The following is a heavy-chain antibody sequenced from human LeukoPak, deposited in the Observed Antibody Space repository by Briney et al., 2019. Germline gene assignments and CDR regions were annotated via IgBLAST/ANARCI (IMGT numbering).Heavy chain of an antibody. CDR3: AKALRGTMGVFDI. CDR1: GFTVSSNY. Sequence: PGGSLRLSCAASGFTVSSNYMSWVRQAPGKGVEWVSLIYSGGSTYYADSVKGRFTISRDNSKNTVYLQMNSLRAEDTAVYYCAKALRGTMGVFDIWGQGTMVSVSS. D-gene: IGHD1-26*01. V-gene: IGHV3-53*01. CDR2: IYSGGST. J-gene: IGHJ3*02.